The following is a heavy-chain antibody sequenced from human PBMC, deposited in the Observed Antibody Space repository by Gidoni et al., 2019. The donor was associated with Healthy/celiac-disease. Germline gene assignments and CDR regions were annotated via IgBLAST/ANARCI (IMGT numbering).Heavy chain of an antibody. CDR2: IYHSGST. J-gene: IGHJ5*02. CDR3: AREPQGAAAGIWFDP. V-gene: IGHV4-4*02. D-gene: IGHD6-13*01. CDR1: GGPISSSNW. Sequence: QVPLQESGPGLVKPSGTLSLTCAVSGGPISSSNWWSWVRQPPGKGLEWIGEIYHSGSTNYNPSLKRRVTISVDKSKNQFSLKLSSVTAADTAVYYCAREPQGAAAGIWFDPWGQGTLVTVSS.